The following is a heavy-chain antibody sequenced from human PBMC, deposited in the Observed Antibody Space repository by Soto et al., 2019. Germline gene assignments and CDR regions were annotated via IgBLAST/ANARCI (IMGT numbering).Heavy chain of an antibody. D-gene: IGHD1-7*01. V-gene: IGHV4-4*02. Sequence: QVQLQESGPGLVKPSGTLSLTCAVSGGSISSTNWWNWVRQPPGKGLEWIGEIYYTGSTNYNPSLQSRVTISVDKSKNQFSLKLNSVTAADTAVYYCAVTGTSDYWGQGTLVTVSS. CDR2: IYYTGST. CDR3: AVTGTSDY. J-gene: IGHJ4*02. CDR1: GGSISSTNW.